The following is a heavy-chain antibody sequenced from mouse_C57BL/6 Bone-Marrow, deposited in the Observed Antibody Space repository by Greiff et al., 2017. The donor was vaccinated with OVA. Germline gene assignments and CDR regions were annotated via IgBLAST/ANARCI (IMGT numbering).Heavy chain of an antibody. V-gene: IGHV5-6*01. CDR1: GFTFSSYG. J-gene: IGHJ3*01. D-gene: IGHD3-1*01. CDR2: ISSGGSYT. Sequence: EVKLMESGGDLVKPGGSLKLSCAASGFTFSSYGMSWVRQTPDKRLEWVATISSGGSYTYYPDSVKGRFTISRDNAKNTLYLQMSSLKSEDTAMYYCARHRAWFAYWGQGTLVTVSA. CDR3: ARHRAWFAY.